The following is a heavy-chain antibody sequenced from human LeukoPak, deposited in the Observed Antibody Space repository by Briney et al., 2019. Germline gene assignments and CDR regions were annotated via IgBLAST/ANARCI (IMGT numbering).Heavy chain of an antibody. CDR2: IYYSGST. J-gene: IGHJ5*02. Sequence: SETLSLTCTVSGGSIRSYYWSWIRQPPGKGLEWIGYIYYSGSTNYNPSLKSRVTISVDTSKNQFSLKLSSVTAADTAVYYCARVREMATIPWFDPWGQGTLVTVSS. CDR1: GGSIRSYY. CDR3: ARVREMATIPWFDP. D-gene: IGHD5-24*01. V-gene: IGHV4-59*01.